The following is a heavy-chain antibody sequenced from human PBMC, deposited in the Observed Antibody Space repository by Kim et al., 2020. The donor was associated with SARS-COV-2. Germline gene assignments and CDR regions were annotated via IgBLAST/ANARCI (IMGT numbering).Heavy chain of an antibody. V-gene: IGHV1-18*04. CDR1: GYTFTSYG. Sequence: ASVKVSCKASGYTFTSYGISWVRQAPGQGLEWMGWISAYNGNKNYAQKLQGRVTMTTDTSTSTAYMELRSLRSDDTAVYYCASGYCSSTSCPFDPWGQGTLVTVSS. CDR2: ISAYNGNK. CDR3: ASGYCSSTSCPFDP. D-gene: IGHD2-2*01. J-gene: IGHJ5*02.